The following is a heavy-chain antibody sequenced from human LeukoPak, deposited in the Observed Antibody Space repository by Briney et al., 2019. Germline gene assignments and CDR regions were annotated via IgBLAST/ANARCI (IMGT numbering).Heavy chain of an antibody. CDR2: INHSGST. Sequence: ASETLSLTCAVYGGSFSGYYWSWIRQPPGKGLEWIGEINHSGSTNYNPSLKSRVTISADTSKNQFSLKLSSVTAADTAVYYCARGPAAGTFDYWGQGTLVTVSS. V-gene: IGHV4-34*01. D-gene: IGHD6-13*01. J-gene: IGHJ4*02. CDR1: GGSFSGYY. CDR3: ARGPAAGTFDY.